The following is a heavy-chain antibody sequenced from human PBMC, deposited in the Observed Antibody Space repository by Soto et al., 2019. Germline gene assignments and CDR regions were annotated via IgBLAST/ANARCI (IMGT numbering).Heavy chain of an antibody. CDR2: IYYSGGT. CDR3: ARRMNGLRYFDWLSDANWFDP. CDR1: GGSISSSSYY. D-gene: IGHD3-9*01. V-gene: IGHV4-39*01. Sequence: SETLSLTCTVSGGSISSSSYYWGWIRQPPGKGLEWIGSIYYSGGTYYNPSLKSRVTISVDTSKNQFSLKLSSVTAADTAVYYCARRMNGLRYFDWLSDANWFDPWGQGTLVTVSS. J-gene: IGHJ5*02.